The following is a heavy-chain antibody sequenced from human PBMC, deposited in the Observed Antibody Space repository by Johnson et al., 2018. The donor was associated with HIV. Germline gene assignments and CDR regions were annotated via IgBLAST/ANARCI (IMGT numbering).Heavy chain of an antibody. CDR3: ARVMVQGDAFDL. D-gene: IGHD3-10*01. V-gene: IGHV3-48*04. CDR2: ISSSGTTI. Sequence: VQLVESGGGLVQPGGSLRLSCAASGFTFSSYAMSWVRQAPGKGLEWFSYISSSGTTIYYADPVKGRFTISRDNAKNSLYLQMNSLRAEDTAVYYCARVMVQGDAFDLWGQGTMVTVSS. J-gene: IGHJ3*01. CDR1: GFTFSSYA.